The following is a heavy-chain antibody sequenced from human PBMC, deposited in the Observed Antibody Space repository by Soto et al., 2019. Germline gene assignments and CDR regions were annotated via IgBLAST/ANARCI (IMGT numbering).Heavy chain of an antibody. V-gene: IGHV3-33*01. D-gene: IGHD5-12*01. CDR1: GFTFSSYG. CDR3: ARDLGRGYSGYGDY. CDR2: IWYDGSNK. J-gene: IGHJ4*02. Sequence: QVQLVESGGGVVQPGRSLRLSCAASGFTFSSYGMHWVRQAPGKGLEWVAVIWYDGSNKYYADSVKGRFTISRDNSKNTLYLQMNSLRAEDTAVYYCARDLGRGYSGYGDYWGQGTLVTVSS.